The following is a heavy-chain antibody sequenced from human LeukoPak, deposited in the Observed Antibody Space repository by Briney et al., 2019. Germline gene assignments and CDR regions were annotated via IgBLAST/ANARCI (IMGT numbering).Heavy chain of an antibody. CDR2: INPKSGDA. D-gene: IGHD6-13*01. CDR3: ARGLAAAGAAYFDY. J-gene: IGHJ4*02. CDR1: GSTFSDYH. Sequence: ASVKVSCKASGSTFSDYHINWVRQASGQGPEWMGWINPKSGDASYNQAFQGRVTMTRDTSISTAYMELSSLRSEDTAVYYCARGLAAAGAAYFDYWGQGTLVTVSS. V-gene: IGHV1-2*02.